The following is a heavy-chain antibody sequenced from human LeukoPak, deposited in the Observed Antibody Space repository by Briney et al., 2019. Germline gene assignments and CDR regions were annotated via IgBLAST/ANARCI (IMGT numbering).Heavy chain of an antibody. Sequence: PSETLSLTCTVSGGSISSYYWSWIRQPPGKGLEWIGYIYYSGSTNYNPSLKSRVTISVDTSKNQFSLKLSSVTAADTAVYYCARGRRFLEWLLHNNWFDPWGQGTLVTVSS. J-gene: IGHJ5*02. CDR3: ARGRRFLEWLLHNNWFDP. D-gene: IGHD3-3*01. CDR1: GGSISSYY. CDR2: IYYSGST. V-gene: IGHV4-59*12.